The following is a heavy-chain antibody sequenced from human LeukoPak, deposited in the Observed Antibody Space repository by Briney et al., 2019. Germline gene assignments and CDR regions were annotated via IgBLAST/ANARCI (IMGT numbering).Heavy chain of an antibody. CDR1: GFTFRSHA. D-gene: IGHD7-27*01. V-gene: IGHV3-23*01. Sequence: GGSLRLSCVGSGFTFRSHAMSWVRQAPEKGLEFVSGIYENGGTTYYADSVKGRFSISRDNSKNTLYLQMNSLRAEDTAVYYCAKDGGLWVSAHWGDSWGRGTLVTVSS. CDR2: IYENGGTT. CDR3: AKDGGLWVSAHWGDS. J-gene: IGHJ4*02.